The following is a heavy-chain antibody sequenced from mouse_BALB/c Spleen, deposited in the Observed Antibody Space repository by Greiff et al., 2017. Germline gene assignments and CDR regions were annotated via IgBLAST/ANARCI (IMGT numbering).Heavy chain of an antibody. D-gene: IGHD4-1*01. J-gene: IGHJ4*01. CDR2: ISSGGGST. Sequence: EVQVVESGGGLVKPGGSLKLSCAASGFAFSSYDMSWVRQTPEKRLEWVAYISSGGGSTYYPDTVKGRFTISRDNAKNTLYLQMSSLKSEDTAMYYCARRTGTLDYWGQGTSVTVSS. CDR3: ARRTGTLDY. CDR1: GFAFSSYD. V-gene: IGHV5-12-1*01.